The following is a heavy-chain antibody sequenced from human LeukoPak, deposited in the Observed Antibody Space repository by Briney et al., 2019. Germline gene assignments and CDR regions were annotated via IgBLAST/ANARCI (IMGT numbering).Heavy chain of an antibody. CDR2: ISGSGGST. V-gene: IGHV3-23*01. CDR3: AKSERGVTAMVRRLEFDY. Sequence: PGGSLRLSCAASGFTFSSYAMSWVRQAPGKGLEWVSAISGSGGSTYYADSVKGRFTISRDNSKNTLYLQMNSLRAEDTAVYYCAKSERGVTAMVRRLEFDYWGQGTLVTVSS. D-gene: IGHD5-18*01. CDR1: GFTFSSYA. J-gene: IGHJ4*02.